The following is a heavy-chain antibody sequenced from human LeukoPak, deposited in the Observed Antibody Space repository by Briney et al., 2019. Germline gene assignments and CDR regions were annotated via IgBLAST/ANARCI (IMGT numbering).Heavy chain of an antibody. CDR3: AKSYLYDSSGLDY. CDR1: GFTFSNYG. D-gene: IGHD3-22*01. V-gene: IGHV3-23*01. Sequence: GGSLRLSCAASGFTFSNYGMSWVRQAPGKGLEWVSAISGSGGSTYYADSVKGRFTISRDNSKNTLFLQMNSLRAGDTAVYSCAKSYLYDSSGLDYWGQGTLVTVSS. CDR2: ISGSGGST. J-gene: IGHJ4*02.